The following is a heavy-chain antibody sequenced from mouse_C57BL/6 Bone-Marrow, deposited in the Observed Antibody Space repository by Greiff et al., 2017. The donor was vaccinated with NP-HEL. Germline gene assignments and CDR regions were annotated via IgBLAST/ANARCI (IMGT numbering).Heavy chain of an antibody. J-gene: IGHJ3*01. D-gene: IGHD1-1*01. V-gene: IGHV1-81*01. CDR1: GYTFTSYG. CDR3: ARSHYYGSSYVAY. Sequence: QVQLQQSGAELARPGASVKLSCKASGYTFTSYGISWVKQRTGQGLEWIGEIYPRSGNTYYNEKFKGKATLTADKSSSTAYMELRSLTSEDSVVYFCARSHYYGSSYVAYWGQGTLVTVSA. CDR2: IYPRSGNT.